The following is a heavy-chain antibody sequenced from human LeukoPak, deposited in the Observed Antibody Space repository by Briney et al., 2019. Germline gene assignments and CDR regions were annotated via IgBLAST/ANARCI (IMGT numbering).Heavy chain of an antibody. V-gene: IGHV4-59*12. CDR1: GGSISSYY. D-gene: IGHD2-21*01. J-gene: IGHJ5*02. CDR2: IYYSGST. CDR3: ARHFRLVVENWFDP. Sequence: SETLSLTCTVSGGSISSYYWSWIRQPPGKGLEWIGYIYYSGSTNYNPSLKSRVTISVDTSKNQFSLQLNSVTAADTAIYYCARHFRLVVENWFDPWGQGTLVTVSS.